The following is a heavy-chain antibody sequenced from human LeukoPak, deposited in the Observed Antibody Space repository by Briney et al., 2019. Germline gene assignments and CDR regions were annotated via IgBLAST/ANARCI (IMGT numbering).Heavy chain of an antibody. J-gene: IGHJ4*02. V-gene: IGHV3-73*01. CDR3: MVPRIVGATKGYY. Sequence: PGGSLRLSCAASGFTFSGSAMHWVRQASGKWLEWVGGIRSKANSYATAYAASVKGRFTISRDDSKNTAYLQMNSLKTEDTAVYYCMVPRIVGATKGYYWGQGTLVTVSS. CDR2: IRSKANSYAT. D-gene: IGHD1-26*01. CDR1: GFTFSGSA.